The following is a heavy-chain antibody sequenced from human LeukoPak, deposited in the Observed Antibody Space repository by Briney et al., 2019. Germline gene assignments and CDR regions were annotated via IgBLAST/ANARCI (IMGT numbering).Heavy chain of an antibody. D-gene: IGHD5-24*01. Sequence: GGSLRLSCAASGFTFSDYYMSWIRQAPGKGLEWVSYISSSGSTIYYADSVKGRFTISRDNAKNSLYLQMNSLRAEGTAVYYCAREARKIWLQFRSYYYGMDVWGQGTTVTVSS. CDR1: GFTFSDYY. CDR3: AREARKIWLQFRSYYYGMDV. J-gene: IGHJ6*02. CDR2: ISSSGSTI. V-gene: IGHV3-11*01.